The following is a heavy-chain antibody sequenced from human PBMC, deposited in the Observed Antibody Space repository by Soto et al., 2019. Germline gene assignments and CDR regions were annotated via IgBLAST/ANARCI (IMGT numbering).Heavy chain of an antibody. V-gene: IGHV4-34*01. Sequence: SETLSLTCAVYGGSFSGYYWSWIRQPPGKGLEWIGEINHSGSTNYNPSLKSRVTISVDTSKNQFSLKLSSVTAADTAVYYCARGNRYSSSWHPRRYYFDYWGQGTLVTVSS. J-gene: IGHJ4*02. CDR1: GGSFSGYY. CDR3: ARGNRYSSSWHPRRYYFDY. CDR2: INHSGST. D-gene: IGHD6-13*01.